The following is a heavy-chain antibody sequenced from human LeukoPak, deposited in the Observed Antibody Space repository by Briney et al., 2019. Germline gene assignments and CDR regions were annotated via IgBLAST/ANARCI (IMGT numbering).Heavy chain of an antibody. V-gene: IGHV5-51*01. D-gene: IGHD3-22*01. Sequence: GESLKISCKGSGYSFTSYWIGWVRQMPGKGLEWMGIIYPGDSDTRYSPSFQGQVTISADKSISTAYLQWSSLKASDTAMYYCARPNYYYDSSGLAPFDYWGQGTLVTVSS. CDR2: IYPGDSDT. CDR3: ARPNYYYDSSGLAPFDY. J-gene: IGHJ4*02. CDR1: GYSFTSYW.